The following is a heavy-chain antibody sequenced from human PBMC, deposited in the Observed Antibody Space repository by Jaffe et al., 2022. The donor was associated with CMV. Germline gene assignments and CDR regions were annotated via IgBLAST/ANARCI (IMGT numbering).Heavy chain of an antibody. Sequence: EVQLVESGGGLVKPGGSLRLSCAASGFTFSNAWMSWVRQAPGKGLEWVGRIKSKTDGGTTDYAAPVKGRFTISRDDSKNTLYLQMNSLKTEDTAVYYCTTDFPHYYGSGSYTPFDWFDPWGQGTLVTVSS. CDR2: IKSKTDGGTT. CDR1: GFTFSNAW. V-gene: IGHV3-15*01. CDR3: TTDFPHYYGSGSYTPFDWFDP. D-gene: IGHD3-10*01. J-gene: IGHJ5*02.